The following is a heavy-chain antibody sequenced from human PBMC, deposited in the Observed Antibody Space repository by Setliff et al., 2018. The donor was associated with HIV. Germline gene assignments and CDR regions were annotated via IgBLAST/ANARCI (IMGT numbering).Heavy chain of an antibody. CDR2: INAGYGNT. J-gene: IGHJ4*02. CDR1: GYTFISYA. Sequence: ASVKVSCKTSGYTFISYAIHWVRQAPGQSLEWMGWINAGYGNTKYSQKFQGRVTITRDASASTAYMELRSLRSEDTAVYYCARSPGDYLFDYWGQGTLVTVSS. V-gene: IGHV1-3*01. D-gene: IGHD4-17*01. CDR3: ARSPGDYLFDY.